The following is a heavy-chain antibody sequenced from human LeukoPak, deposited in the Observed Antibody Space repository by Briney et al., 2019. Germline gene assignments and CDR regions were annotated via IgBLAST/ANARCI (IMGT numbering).Heavy chain of an antibody. CDR1: GGTFSSYA. CDR2: IIPIFGTA. CDR3: ARDMCRMTTCWFDP. D-gene: IGHD4-11*01. J-gene: IGHJ5*02. V-gene: IGHV1-69*01. Sequence: RAPVKVSCKASGGTFSSYAISWVRQAPGQGLEWMGGIIPIFGTANYAQKFQGRVTITADESTSTAYMELSSLRSEDTAVYYCARDMCRMTTCWFDPWGQGTLVTVSS.